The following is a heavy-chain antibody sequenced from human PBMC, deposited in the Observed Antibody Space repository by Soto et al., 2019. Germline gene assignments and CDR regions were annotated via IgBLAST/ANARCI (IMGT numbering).Heavy chain of an antibody. J-gene: IGHJ4*02. Sequence: QVQLVQSGAEVKKSGASVKVSCKASGYTFTSSAINWVRQATGQGLEWMGWMNPNTGNTGYTQRFQGRVTMTRNISITTAYMELSSLRSDDTAVYYCARGRIVGAAFDYWGQGTLVTVSS. D-gene: IGHD1-26*01. CDR3: ARGRIVGAAFDY. CDR1: GYTFTSSA. CDR2: MNPNTGNT. V-gene: IGHV1-8*01.